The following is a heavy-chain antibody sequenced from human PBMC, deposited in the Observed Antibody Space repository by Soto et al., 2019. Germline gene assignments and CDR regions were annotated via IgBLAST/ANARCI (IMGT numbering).Heavy chain of an antibody. D-gene: IGHD3-22*01. Sequence: LRLSCAASGFTFSSYGMHWVRQAPGKGLEWVAVIWYDGSNKYYADSVKGRFTISRDNSKNTLYLQMNSLRAEDTAVYYCARDPRADYYYDSSGSPDDAFDIWGQGTMVTVSS. J-gene: IGHJ3*02. CDR3: ARDPRADYYYDSSGSPDDAFDI. CDR1: GFTFSSYG. V-gene: IGHV3-33*01. CDR2: IWYDGSNK.